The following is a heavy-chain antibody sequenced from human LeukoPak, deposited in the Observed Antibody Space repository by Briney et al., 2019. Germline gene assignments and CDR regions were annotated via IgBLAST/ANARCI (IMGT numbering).Heavy chain of an antibody. CDR1: GFTFDNYA. J-gene: IGHJ3*02. V-gene: IGHV3-23*01. CDR3: AKCSAGYYNDAFDI. D-gene: IGHD3-10*02. CDR2: ISGGGAKR. Sequence: PGGSLRLSCAASGFTFDNYAMNWVRQAPGKGLEWVSYISGGGAKRHYSDSVKGRFTISGDNPKNTLYLQINNLRAEDTAMYYCAKCSAGYYNDAFDIWGRGTMVTVSS.